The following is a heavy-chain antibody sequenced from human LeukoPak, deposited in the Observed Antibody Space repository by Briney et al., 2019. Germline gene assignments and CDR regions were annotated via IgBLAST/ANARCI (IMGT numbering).Heavy chain of an antibody. V-gene: IGHV3-21*01. CDR3: ARRVREYQLPLGAFDI. Sequence: GGSLRLSCAASGFTFSSYSMNWVRQAPGKGLEWVSSISSSSSYIYYADSVKGRFTISRDNAKNSLYLQMNSLRAEVTAVYYCARRVREYQLPLGAFDIWGQGTMVTVSS. D-gene: IGHD2-2*01. CDR1: GFTFSSYS. CDR2: ISSSSSYI. J-gene: IGHJ3*02.